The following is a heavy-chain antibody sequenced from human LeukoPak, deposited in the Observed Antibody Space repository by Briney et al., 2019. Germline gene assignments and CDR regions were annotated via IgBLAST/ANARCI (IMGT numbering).Heavy chain of an antibody. Sequence: GGSLRLSCAASGFTFSSYSMNWVRRAPGPGREGVSTISSISHYIPSADSVKGRFAISRDNARNSLFLQMSSLRAEDTAVYYCTRDLSAGLPGGFDFWGQGTLVTVSS. J-gene: IGHJ4*02. CDR3: TRDLSAGLPGGFDF. CDR1: GFTFSSYS. D-gene: IGHD3-10*01. CDR2: ISSISHYI. V-gene: IGHV3-21*06.